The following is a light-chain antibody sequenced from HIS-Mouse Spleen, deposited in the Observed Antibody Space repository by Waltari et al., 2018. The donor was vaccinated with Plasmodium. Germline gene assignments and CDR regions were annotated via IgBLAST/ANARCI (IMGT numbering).Light chain of an antibody. Sequence: QSALTQPASVSGSPGQSITISCPGTSSDVGSYNLVSWYQQHPGKAPKLMIYEGSKRPSGVSNRFSGSKSGNTASLTISGLQAEDEADYYCCSYAGRSTWVFGGGTKLTVL. CDR3: CSYAGRSTWV. V-gene: IGLV2-23*01. J-gene: IGLJ3*02. CDR2: EGS. CDR1: SSDVGSYNL.